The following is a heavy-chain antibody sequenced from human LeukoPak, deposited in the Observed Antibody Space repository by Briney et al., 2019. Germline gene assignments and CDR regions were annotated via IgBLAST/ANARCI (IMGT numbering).Heavy chain of an antibody. J-gene: IGHJ6*02. V-gene: IGHV5-51*01. CDR1: GYSFTSYW. CDR2: IHPGDSDT. Sequence: GESLKISCKGSGYSFTSYWIGWVRQMPGKGLEWMGIIHPGDSDTRYSPSFQGRVTISADKSISTAYLQWSSLKASDTAMYYRARLAEMATIWMDVWGQGTTVTVSS. CDR3: ARLAEMATIWMDV. D-gene: IGHD5-24*01.